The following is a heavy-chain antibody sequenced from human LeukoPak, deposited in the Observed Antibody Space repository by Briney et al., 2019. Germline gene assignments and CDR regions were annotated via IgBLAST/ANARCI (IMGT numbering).Heavy chain of an antibody. CDR3: AREPWFGATKLIDY. D-gene: IGHD3-10*01. V-gene: IGHV3-53*01. Sequence: GGSLRLSCAASGFAVSNTYMTWVRQAPGKGLEWISTIYSRGTTYYADSVKGRFTISRDTSTNTIYLQMIGLRTEDTALYYCAREPWFGATKLIDYWGQGTLVTVSS. CDR1: GFAVSNTY. CDR2: IYSRGTT. J-gene: IGHJ4*02.